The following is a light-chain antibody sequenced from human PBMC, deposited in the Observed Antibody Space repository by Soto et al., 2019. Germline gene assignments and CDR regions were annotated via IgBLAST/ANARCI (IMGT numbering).Light chain of an antibody. CDR2: SAS. J-gene: IGKJ4*01. V-gene: IGKV1-12*01. CDR3: QPANSFPLT. CDR1: QDVSSW. Sequence: DIQVTQSPSSVSASVGDRVTITCRTSQDVSSWLAWYQQKPGKAPELLIYSASTLQTGVPSRFSGSGSGTDFTLTISSLQPEDCATYYCQPANSFPLTFGGGTKVEIK.